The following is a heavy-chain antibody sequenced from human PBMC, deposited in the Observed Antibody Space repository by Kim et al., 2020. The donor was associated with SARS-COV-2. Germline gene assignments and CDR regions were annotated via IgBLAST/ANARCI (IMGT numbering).Heavy chain of an antibody. CDR3: AKVRADKGEGAPPGMDV. CDR1: GFTFSSYA. J-gene: IGHJ6*02. V-gene: IGHV3-23*01. D-gene: IGHD1-26*01. Sequence: GGSLRHSCAASGFTFSSYAMSWVRQAPGKGLEWVSAISGSGGSTYYADSVKGRFTISRDNSKNTLYLQMNSLRAEDTAVYYCAKVRADKGEGAPPGMDVWGQGTTVTVSS. CDR2: ISGSGGST.